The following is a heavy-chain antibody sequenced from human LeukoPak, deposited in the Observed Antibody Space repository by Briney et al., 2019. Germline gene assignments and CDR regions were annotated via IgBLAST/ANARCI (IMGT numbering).Heavy chain of an antibody. Sequence: PGGSLRLSCAVSGFTFSSYAMSWVRQAPGKGLVWVSRINSDGSRTTYADSVKGRFTISRDNAKNTLHLQMNSLRAEDTAVYYCARDVQAGPGYWGQGTLVTVSS. CDR2: INSDGSRT. CDR1: GFTFSSYA. D-gene: IGHD6-19*01. V-gene: IGHV3-74*01. J-gene: IGHJ4*02. CDR3: ARDVQAGPGY.